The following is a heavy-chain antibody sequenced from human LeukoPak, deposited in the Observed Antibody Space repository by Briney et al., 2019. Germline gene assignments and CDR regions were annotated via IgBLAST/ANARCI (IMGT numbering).Heavy chain of an antibody. Sequence: PGGSLRLSCAASGLTFSTYGMRWVRQAPGKGLEWVAVMSYDGTNKYYADFVKGRFTISRDTSKNTLYLQMNSLRAEDTAVYYCARGYCSGGTCYPHDTFDIWGQGTMVTVSS. V-gene: IGHV3-30*03. CDR2: MSYDGTNK. CDR1: GLTFSTYG. CDR3: ARGYCSGGTCYPHDTFDI. D-gene: IGHD2-15*01. J-gene: IGHJ3*02.